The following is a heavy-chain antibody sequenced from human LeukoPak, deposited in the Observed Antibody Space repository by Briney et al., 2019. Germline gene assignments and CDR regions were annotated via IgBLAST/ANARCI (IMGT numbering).Heavy chain of an antibody. CDR3: ARDAMYISSWYAY. Sequence: GGSLRLSCAASGFTVSSNYMSWVRQAPGKGLEWVSVIYSGGSTYYADSVKGRFTISRDNSKNTLYLQMNSLRAEDTAVYYCARDAMYISSWYAYWGQGTLVTVSS. J-gene: IGHJ4*02. CDR1: GFTVSSNY. CDR2: IYSGGST. D-gene: IGHD6-13*01. V-gene: IGHV3-53*01.